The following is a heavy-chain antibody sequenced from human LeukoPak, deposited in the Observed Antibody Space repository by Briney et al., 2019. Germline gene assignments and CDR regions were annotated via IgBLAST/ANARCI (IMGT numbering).Heavy chain of an antibody. Sequence: SETLSLTCTVSGGSISGHYWSWIRLPPGKGLEWIGYIYYNGNTYYLPSLKSRLTISLDTSKNQFSLNLSSVTAADTAVYFCATDSSGYTEAFDIWGQGTMVAVSS. J-gene: IGHJ3*02. V-gene: IGHV4-59*11. D-gene: IGHD3-22*01. CDR2: IYYNGNT. CDR3: ATDSSGYTEAFDI. CDR1: GGSISGHY.